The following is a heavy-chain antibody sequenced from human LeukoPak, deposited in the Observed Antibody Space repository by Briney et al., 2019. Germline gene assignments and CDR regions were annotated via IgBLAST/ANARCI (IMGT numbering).Heavy chain of an antibody. V-gene: IGHV4-39*07. CDR1: GGSISSSSYY. J-gene: IGHJ4*02. CDR3: ARVRRTKIDY. Sequence: SETLSLTCTVSGGSISSSSYYWGWIRQPPGKGLEWIGSIYYSGSTYYNPSLKSRVTISVDTSKNQFSLKLSSVTAADTAVYYCARVRRTKIDYWGQGTLVTVSS. CDR2: IYYSGST.